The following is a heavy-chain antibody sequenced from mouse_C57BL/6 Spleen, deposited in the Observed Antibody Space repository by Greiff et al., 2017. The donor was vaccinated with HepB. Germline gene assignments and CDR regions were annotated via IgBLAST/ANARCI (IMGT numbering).Heavy chain of an antibody. D-gene: IGHD2-2*01. CDR3: TRQGIYYGYDDAY. V-gene: IGHV1-15*01. J-gene: IGHJ3*01. Sequence: VQLQQSGAELVRPGASVTLSCKASGYTFTDYEMHWVKQTPVHGLEWIGAIDPETGGTAYNQKFKGKAILTADKSSSTAYMELRSLTSEDSAVYYCTRQGIYYGYDDAYWGQGTLVTVSA. CDR1: GYTFTDYE. CDR2: IDPETGGT.